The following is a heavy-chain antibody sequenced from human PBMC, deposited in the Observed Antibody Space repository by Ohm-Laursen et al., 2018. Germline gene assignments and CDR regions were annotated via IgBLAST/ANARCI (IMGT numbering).Heavy chain of an antibody. CDR1: GFTFDDYA. J-gene: IGHJ6*02. V-gene: IGHV3-21*04. CDR2: ISGSTTYI. CDR3: ARDPPHYYYSMDV. Sequence: SLRLSCTASGFTFDDYAMNWVRQAPGKGLEWVSSISGSTTYIYYADSVKGRFTISRDNAKNSLYLQMNSLRAEDTAVYYCARDPPHYYYSMDVWGQGTTVTVSS.